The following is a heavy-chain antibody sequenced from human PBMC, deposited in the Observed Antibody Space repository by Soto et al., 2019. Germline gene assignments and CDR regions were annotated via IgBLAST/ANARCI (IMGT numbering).Heavy chain of an antibody. V-gene: IGHV4-59*04. D-gene: IGHD5-18*01. CDR2: IYHSGNT. CDR3: ARHEWLQLWLVTEY. J-gene: IGHJ4*02. Sequence: SETLSLTCTVSGGFISNYYWSWVRQSPGKGLEWIGTIYHSGNTYYNPTLKSRVAISVDMSKNQFSLRLNSVTAADTAVYYCARHEWLQLWLVTEYWGQGALVTVS. CDR1: GGFISNYY.